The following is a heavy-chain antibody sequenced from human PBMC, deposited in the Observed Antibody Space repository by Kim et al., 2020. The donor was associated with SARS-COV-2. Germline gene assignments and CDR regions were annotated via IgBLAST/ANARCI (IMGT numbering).Heavy chain of an antibody. J-gene: IGHJ4*02. Sequence: GGSLRLSCTASGFTFGDYAMSWVRQAPGKGLEWVGFIRSKAYGGTTEYAASVKGRFTISRDDSKSIAYLQMNSLKTEDTAVYYCTSYGTYYYGSGSYHFDYWGQGTLVTVSS. CDR3: TSYGTYYYGSGSYHFDY. CDR1: GFTFGDYA. D-gene: IGHD3-10*01. V-gene: IGHV3-49*04. CDR2: IRSKAYGGTT.